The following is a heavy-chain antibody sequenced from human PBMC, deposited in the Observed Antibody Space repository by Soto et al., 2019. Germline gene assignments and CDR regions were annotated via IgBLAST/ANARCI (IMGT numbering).Heavy chain of an antibody. J-gene: IGHJ6*02. V-gene: IGHV4-59*01. Sequence: SETLSLTCTVSGGSISSYYWSWIRQPPGKGLEWIGYIYYSGGTNYNPSLKSRVTISVDTSKNQFSLKLSSVTAADTAVYYCARDTQGIAAAGPSMDVWGQGTTVTVSS. CDR1: GGSISSYY. CDR3: ARDTQGIAAAGPSMDV. CDR2: IYYSGGT. D-gene: IGHD6-13*01.